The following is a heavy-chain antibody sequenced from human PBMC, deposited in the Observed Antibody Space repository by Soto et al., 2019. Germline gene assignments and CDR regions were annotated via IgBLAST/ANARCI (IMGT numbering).Heavy chain of an antibody. D-gene: IGHD3-10*01. J-gene: IGHJ6*02. V-gene: IGHV3-21*01. Sequence: PGGSLRLSCAASGFTFSSYSMNWVRQAPGKGLEWVSSISSSSSYIYYADSVKGRFTISRDNAKNSLYLQMNSLRAEDTAVYYCAREGVQHGSGPYYYYGMDVWGQGTTVTVS. CDR1: GFTFSSYS. CDR3: AREGVQHGSGPYYYYGMDV. CDR2: ISSSSSYI.